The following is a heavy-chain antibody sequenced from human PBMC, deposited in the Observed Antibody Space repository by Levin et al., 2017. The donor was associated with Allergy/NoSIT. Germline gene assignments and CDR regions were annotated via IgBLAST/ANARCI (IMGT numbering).Heavy chain of an antibody. CDR1: GYTFTSYA. Sequence: GESLKISCQASGYTFTSYAMHWVRQAPGQRLEWMGWINAGNGNTKYSQKFQGRVTITRDTSASTAYMELSSLRSEDTAVYYCARDPPARLEGVTDGARDYYYYYYGMDVWGQGTTVTVSS. V-gene: IGHV1-3*01. D-gene: IGHD2-2*01. CDR3: ARDPPARLEGVTDGARDYYYYYYGMDV. J-gene: IGHJ6*02. CDR2: INAGNGNT.